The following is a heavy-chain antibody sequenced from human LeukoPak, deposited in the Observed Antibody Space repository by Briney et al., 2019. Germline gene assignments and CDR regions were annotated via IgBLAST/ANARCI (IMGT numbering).Heavy chain of an antibody. Sequence: KSGGSLRLSRAASAFTFSDYSMNWVRQAPGKGLEWVAYISSGSTYIYYADSVKGRFTISRDNAQRSMYLQMNSLRAEDTAVYYCARGYSSSWFSYYYYYMDVWGKGTTVTVSS. CDR3: ARGYSSSWFSYYYYYMDV. CDR2: ISSGSTYI. D-gene: IGHD6-13*01. V-gene: IGHV3-21*01. CDR1: AFTFSDYS. J-gene: IGHJ6*03.